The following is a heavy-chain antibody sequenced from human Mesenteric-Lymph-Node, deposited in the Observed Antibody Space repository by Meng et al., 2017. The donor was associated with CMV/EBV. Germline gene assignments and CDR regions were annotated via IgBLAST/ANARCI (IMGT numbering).Heavy chain of an antibody. CDR1: GRSICRADSS. CDR2: IYHVGRT. Sequence: SGRSICRADSSSGWIRQPPGTVLDWIGYIYHVGRTLSHPSLKSRVTISTDMSKNQFFLKLNSVTAADTAVYYCAGDFGLGSYRFDFWGQGTLVTVSS. V-gene: IGHV4-30-2*01. J-gene: IGHJ4*02. CDR3: AGDFGLGSYRFDF. D-gene: IGHD3-10*01.